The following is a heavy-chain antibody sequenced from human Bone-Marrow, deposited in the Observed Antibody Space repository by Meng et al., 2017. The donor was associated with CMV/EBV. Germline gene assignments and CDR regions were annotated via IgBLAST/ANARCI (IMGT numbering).Heavy chain of an antibody. CDR2: IYSGGST. Sequence: GGSLRLSCAASGFTVSSNYMSWVRQAPGKGLEWVSVIYSGGSTYYADSVKGRFTISRDNSKNTLYLQMNSLRAEDTAVYYCAKVLHYDFWSGYKWWGQGTLVTVSS. V-gene: IGHV3-53*01. CDR1: GFTVSSNY. CDR3: AKVLHYDFWSGYKW. J-gene: IGHJ4*02. D-gene: IGHD3-3*01.